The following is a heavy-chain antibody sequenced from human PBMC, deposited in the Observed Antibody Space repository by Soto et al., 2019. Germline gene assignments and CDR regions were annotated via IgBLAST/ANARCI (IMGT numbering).Heavy chain of an antibody. J-gene: IGHJ6*02. D-gene: IGHD5-18*01. Sequence: QVQLVQSGAEVKKPGSSVKVSCKASGGTFSSYAISWVRQAPGQGLEWMGGIIPIFGTANYEQKFQARVTITADKSTSTAYMELSSLRSEDTAVYYCARDPGYSYGYGPLGEDYYGMDVWGQGTTVTVSS. CDR2: IIPIFGTA. CDR3: ARDPGYSYGYGPLGEDYYGMDV. V-gene: IGHV1-69*06. CDR1: GGTFSSYA.